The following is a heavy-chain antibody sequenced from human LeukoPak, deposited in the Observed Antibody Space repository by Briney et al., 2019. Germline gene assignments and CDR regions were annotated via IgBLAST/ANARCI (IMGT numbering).Heavy chain of an antibody. CDR1: GFTFSNAW. CDR2: IKSKTDGGTT. J-gene: IGHJ4*02. V-gene: IGHV3-15*01. D-gene: IGHD3-16*01. CDR3: TTSPLYDGFDY. Sequence: PGGSLRLSCAASGFTFSNAWMSWVRQAPGKGLEWVGRIKSKTDGGTTDYAAPVKGRFTISRDDSKTTLYLQINSLKTEDTAVYYCTTSPLYDGFDYWGQGTLVTVSS.